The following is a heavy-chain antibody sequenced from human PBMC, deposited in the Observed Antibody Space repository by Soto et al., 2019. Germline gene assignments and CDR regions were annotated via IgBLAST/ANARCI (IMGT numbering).Heavy chain of an antibody. CDR2: IRGSTYGGTT. CDR3: SRDGDFYGLDV. J-gene: IGHJ6*02. D-gene: IGHD3-3*01. V-gene: IGHV3-49*04. CDR1: GFTSDDYGYA. Sequence: EVQLVESGGGLVQPGRSLRLSCTFSGFTSDDYGYALTWVRQAPGKVLQWLGLIRGSTYGGTTEYAASVKGRFTISRDDSKSITYLQMNSLKTEDTAVYYCSRDGDFYGLDVWGQGTTVTVSS.